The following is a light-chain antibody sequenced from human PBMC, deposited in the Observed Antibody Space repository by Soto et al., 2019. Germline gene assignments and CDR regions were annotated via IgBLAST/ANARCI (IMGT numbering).Light chain of an antibody. CDR3: QQYNNWPPWT. CDR1: QSINSN. CDR2: RAS. J-gene: IGKJ1*01. Sequence: IVMTQSPATLSVSPGERVTLSCRASQSINSNLAWYQQKPGQPPRLLMFRASIRATGFPARFSGSGSGTEFNITISSLQSEDFAVYYCQQYNNWPPWTFGQGTKVDIK. V-gene: IGKV3-15*01.